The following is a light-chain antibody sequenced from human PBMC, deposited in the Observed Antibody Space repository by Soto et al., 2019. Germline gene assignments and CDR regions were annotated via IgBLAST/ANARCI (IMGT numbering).Light chain of an antibody. V-gene: IGKV3-20*01. Sequence: EIVLTQSPGTLSLSPGERITLSCSSSQSVTANYLARYQQKPGQAPRLLIYGAASRATGIPDRFSGSGSGTDFTLTISRLEPEDFAVFYCQQYNNWPLLTFGGGTKVDIK. CDR1: QSVTANY. CDR2: GAA. J-gene: IGKJ4*01. CDR3: QQYNNWPLLT.